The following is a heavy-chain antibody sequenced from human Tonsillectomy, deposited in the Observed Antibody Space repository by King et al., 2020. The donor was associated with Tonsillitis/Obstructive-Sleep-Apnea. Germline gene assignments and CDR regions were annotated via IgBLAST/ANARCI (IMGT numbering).Heavy chain of an antibody. D-gene: IGHD2-21*01. CDR2: ISSSGSTI. Sequence: QLVQSGGGLVQPGGSLRLSCAASGFTFSSYEMNWVRQAPGKGLEWVSYISSSGSTIYYADSVKGRFTISRDNAKNSLYLQMNSLRAEDTAVYYCAREDCGGDCYHDYWGQGTLVTVSS. V-gene: IGHV3-48*03. J-gene: IGHJ4*02. CDR3: AREDCGGDCYHDY. CDR1: GFTFSSYE.